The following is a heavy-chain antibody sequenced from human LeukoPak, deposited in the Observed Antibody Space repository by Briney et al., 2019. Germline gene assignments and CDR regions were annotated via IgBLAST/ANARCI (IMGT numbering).Heavy chain of an antibody. J-gene: IGHJ4*02. Sequence: ASVKVSCKASGYTFTSYAMNWVRQAPGQGLEWMGWINTNTGNPTYAQGFTGRFVFSLDTSVSTAYLQISSLKAEDTAVYYCAREGVGDYYDSSGYRHWGQGTLVTVSS. CDR3: AREGVGDYYDSSGYRH. D-gene: IGHD3-22*01. CDR2: INTNTGNP. CDR1: GYTFTSYA. V-gene: IGHV7-4-1*02.